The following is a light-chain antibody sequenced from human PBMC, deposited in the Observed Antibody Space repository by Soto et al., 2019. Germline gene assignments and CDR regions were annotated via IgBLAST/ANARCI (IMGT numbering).Light chain of an antibody. Sequence: DIRMTQSPSSLSASVGDRVTITCRASQDISHYLAWYQQKPGEVPQLLIFAASTLQSGVPSRFSGSGSGTDFTLTISSLQPGDVATYYCQKYTGAPFTFGPGTTVDI. CDR3: QKYTGAPFT. CDR1: QDISHY. V-gene: IGKV1-27*01. CDR2: AAS. J-gene: IGKJ3*01.